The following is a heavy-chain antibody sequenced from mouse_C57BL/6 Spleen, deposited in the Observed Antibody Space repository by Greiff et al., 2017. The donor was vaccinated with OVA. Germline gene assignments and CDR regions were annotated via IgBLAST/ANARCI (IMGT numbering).Heavy chain of an antibody. D-gene: IGHD4-1*01. J-gene: IGHJ2*01. CDR2: ISSGGSYT. Sequence: EVQLVESGGDLVKPGGSLKLSCAASGFTFSSYGMSWVRQTPDKRLEWVATISSGGSYTYYPDSVKGRFTISRDNAKNTLYLQMSSLKSEDTAMYYCARANWDEAYYFDYWGQGTTLTVSS. V-gene: IGHV5-6*01. CDR3: ARANWDEAYYFDY. CDR1: GFTFSSYG.